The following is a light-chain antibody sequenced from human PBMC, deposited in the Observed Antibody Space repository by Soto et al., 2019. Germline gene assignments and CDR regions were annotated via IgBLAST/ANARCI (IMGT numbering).Light chain of an antibody. CDR2: DTS. J-gene: IGKJ4*01. Sequence: GVPQSPAAVSVYQREGVTLSCRASQGIGDTLAWYQHKPGQTPRLLIYDTSTRATGVPARFSGSRSGPEFTLTISGLQPDDFASYYCQQYNTYFSRTFGGGTMVAIK. CDR3: QQYNTYFSRT. V-gene: IGKV3-15*01. CDR1: QGIGDT.